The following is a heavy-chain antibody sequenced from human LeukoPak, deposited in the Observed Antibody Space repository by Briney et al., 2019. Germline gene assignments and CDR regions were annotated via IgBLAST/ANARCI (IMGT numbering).Heavy chain of an antibody. CDR3: ATLNRLFYYMDV. CDR2: ISSSSSTI. V-gene: IGHV3-48*04. CDR1: GFTFSIYG. Sequence: GGSLRLSCAASGFTFSIYGMSWVRQAPGKGLEWVSYISSSSSTIYYADSVKGRFTISRDNAKNSLYLQMNSLRAEDTAVYYCATLNRLFYYMDVWGKGTMVTVSS. J-gene: IGHJ6*03. D-gene: IGHD2-21*01.